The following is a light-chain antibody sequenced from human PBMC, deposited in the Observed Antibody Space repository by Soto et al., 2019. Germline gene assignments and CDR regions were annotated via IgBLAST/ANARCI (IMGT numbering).Light chain of an antibody. Sequence: DIQLTQSPSFMSASVGDRVTITCRASQGISSDLAWYQQKPGKAPNLLIYVASAFQSGVPSRFSGSGSGTEFTLTISSLQPEDFATYYCQLLNSYPVTFGQGTKLEIK. J-gene: IGKJ2*01. CDR1: QGISSD. CDR2: VAS. V-gene: IGKV1-9*01. CDR3: QLLNSYPVT.